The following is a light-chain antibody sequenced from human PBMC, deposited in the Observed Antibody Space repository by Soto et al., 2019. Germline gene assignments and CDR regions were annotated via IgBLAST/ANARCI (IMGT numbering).Light chain of an antibody. CDR3: QQYNNWPPTWT. J-gene: IGKJ1*01. CDR2: AVS. Sequence: EILMTQSPATLSVSPGERATLSCRASQSVSSNLAWYQQKPGQAPRLLIYAVSTRATGIPARFSGSGSGTEFTLTINSLQSEDFAVYYCQQYNNWPPTWTFGQGTKVDTK. CDR1: QSVSSN. V-gene: IGKV3-15*01.